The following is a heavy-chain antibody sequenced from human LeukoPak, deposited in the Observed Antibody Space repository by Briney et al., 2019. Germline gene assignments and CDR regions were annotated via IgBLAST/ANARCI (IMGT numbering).Heavy chain of an antibody. CDR1: GFTFSSYS. CDR2: ISSSSSYI. Sequence: PGGSLRLSCAASGFTFSSYSMNWVRQAPGKGLEWVSSISSSSSYIYYADSVKGRFTISRDNAKNSLYLQMNSLRAEDTAVYYCARDWGRGYCSGGSCSSGYWGQGTLVTVSS. D-gene: IGHD2-15*01. CDR3: ARDWGRGYCSGGSCSSGY. J-gene: IGHJ4*02. V-gene: IGHV3-21*01.